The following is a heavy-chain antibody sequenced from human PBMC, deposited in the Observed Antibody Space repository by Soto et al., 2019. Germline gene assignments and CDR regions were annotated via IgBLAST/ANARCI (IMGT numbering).Heavy chain of an antibody. CDR2: IYYSGST. CDR3: ARHWLQSWFDP. CDR1: GGSISSYY. J-gene: IGHJ5*02. D-gene: IGHD4-4*01. V-gene: IGHV4-59*04. Sequence: PSETLSLTCTVSGGSISSYYWSWIRQPPGKGLEWIGYIYYSGSTYYNPSLKSRVTISVDTSKKQFSLKLSSVTAADTAVYYCARHWLQSWFDPWGQGTLVTVSS.